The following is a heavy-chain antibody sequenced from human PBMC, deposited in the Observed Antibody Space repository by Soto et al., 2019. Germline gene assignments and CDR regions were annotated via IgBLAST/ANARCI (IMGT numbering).Heavy chain of an antibody. J-gene: IGHJ6*02. CDR2: IIPIFGTA. V-gene: IGHV1-69*06. CDR1: GGTFGSYA. D-gene: IGHD5-18*01. CDR3: ARDPTWIPEPYYYGMDV. Sequence: GASVKVCCKASGGTFGSYAISWVRQAPGQGLEWMGGIIPIFGTANYAQKFQGRVTITADKSTSTAYMELSSLRSEDTAVYYCARDPTWIPEPYYYGMDVWGQGTTVTV.